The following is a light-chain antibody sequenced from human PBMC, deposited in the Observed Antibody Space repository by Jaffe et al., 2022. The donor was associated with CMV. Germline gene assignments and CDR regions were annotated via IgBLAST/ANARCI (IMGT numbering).Light chain of an antibody. V-gene: IGKV3-20*01. J-gene: IGKJ2*01. CDR2: GSS. CDR3: QQYAKSPVT. Sequence: IVLTQSPGTLSLSPGETATLSCRASQSLAVRYLAWYQQKPGQAPRLLIFGSSSRASGTPDRFSGSGWGSDFSLTISRLEPEDFAVYYCQQYAKSPVTFGQGTKLEI. CDR1: QSLAVRY.